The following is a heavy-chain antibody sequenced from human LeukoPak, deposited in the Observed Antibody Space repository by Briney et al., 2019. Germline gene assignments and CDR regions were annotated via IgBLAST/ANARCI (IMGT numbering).Heavy chain of an antibody. J-gene: IGHJ4*02. CDR3: VGLPEAAGNDY. D-gene: IGHD6-13*01. Sequence: GGSLRLSCAASGFTFNTYTMNWVRQAPGKGLEWVSYISGSSGIIDYADSVRGRFTISSDNAKNSLYLQMNSLRAEDTAVYYCVGLPEAAGNDYWGQGTLVTVSS. CDR1: GFTFNTYT. CDR2: ISGSSGII. V-gene: IGHV3-48*01.